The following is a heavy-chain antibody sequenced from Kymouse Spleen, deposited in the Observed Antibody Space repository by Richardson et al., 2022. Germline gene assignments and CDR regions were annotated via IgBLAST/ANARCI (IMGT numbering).Heavy chain of an antibody. J-gene: IGHJ4*02. CDR3: TTDGGELGIPFDY. V-gene: IGHV3-15*01. CDR1: GFTFSNAW. CDR2: IKSKTDGGTT. D-gene: IGHD7-27*02. Sequence: EVQLVESGGGLVKPGGSLRLSCAASGFTFSNAWMSWVRQAPGKGLEWVGRIKSKTDGGTTDYAAPVKGRFTISRDDSKNTLYLQMNSLKTEDTAVYYCTTDGGELGIPFDYWGQGTLVTVSS.